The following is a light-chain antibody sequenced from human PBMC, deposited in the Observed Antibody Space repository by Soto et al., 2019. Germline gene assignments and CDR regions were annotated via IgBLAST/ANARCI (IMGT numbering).Light chain of an antibody. CDR2: GAS. J-gene: IGKJ5*01. Sequence: DIQMTQSQSSLSASVEDRVIITCRASQSISNHLNWYQVKPGKAPQLLIFGASTLQSGVPSRFTGSGSGTDFTLTIRSLQPEDFATYYCQQSHNTPITSGQGTR. CDR3: QQSHNTPIT. V-gene: IGKV1-39*01. CDR1: QSISNH.